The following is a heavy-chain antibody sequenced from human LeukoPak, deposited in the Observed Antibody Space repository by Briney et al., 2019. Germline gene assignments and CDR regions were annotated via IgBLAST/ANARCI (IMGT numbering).Heavy chain of an antibody. CDR3: ARSVATGCFDY. Sequence: SQTLSLTCAISGDSVSSNSAAWSWIRQSPSRGLEWLGRTYYRSTWYTYYAVSVKSRITINPDISKNQFSLQLNSVTPEDTAVYFCARSVATGCFDYWGQGTLVTVSS. V-gene: IGHV6-1*01. CDR1: GDSVSSNSAA. D-gene: IGHD1-1*01. J-gene: IGHJ4*02. CDR2: TYYRSTWYT.